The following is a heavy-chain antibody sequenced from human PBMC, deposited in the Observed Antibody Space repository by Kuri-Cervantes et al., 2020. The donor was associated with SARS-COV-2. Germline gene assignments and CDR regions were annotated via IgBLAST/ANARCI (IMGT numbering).Heavy chain of an antibody. CDR2: IYYSGST. Sequence: SETLSLTCTVSGGSISSGGYYWSWIRQHPGKGLEWIGYIYYSGSTYYNPSLKSRVTISVDTSKNQFSLKLSSVTAADTAVYYCARGQYCNSTSCYATYYYYYYGMDVWGQGTTVTVSS. CDR3: ARGQYCNSTSCYATYYYYYYGMDV. CDR1: GGSISSGGYY. D-gene: IGHD2-2*01. J-gene: IGHJ6*02. V-gene: IGHV4-31*03.